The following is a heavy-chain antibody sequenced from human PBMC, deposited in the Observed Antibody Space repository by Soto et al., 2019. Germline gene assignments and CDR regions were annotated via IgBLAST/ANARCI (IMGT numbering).Heavy chain of an antibody. Sequence: SETLSLTCTVSGGSISSYYWSWIRQPPGKGLEWIGYIYYTGSTNYNPSLKSRVTTSVDTSKNQFSLKLSSVTAADTAVYYCARLLWFGEANWFDPWGQGTLVTVSS. CDR2: IYYTGST. CDR1: GGSISSYY. D-gene: IGHD3-10*01. J-gene: IGHJ5*02. CDR3: ARLLWFGEANWFDP. V-gene: IGHV4-59*01.